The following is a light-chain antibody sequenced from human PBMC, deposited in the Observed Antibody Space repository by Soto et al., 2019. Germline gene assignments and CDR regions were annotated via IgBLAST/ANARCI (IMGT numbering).Light chain of an antibody. CDR1: QSVSSN. CDR2: GAS. V-gene: IGKV3-15*01. CDR3: QQYGTSPRT. J-gene: IGKJ1*01. Sequence: EIVMTQSPATLSVSPGERATLSCRASQSVSSNVAWYQQIPGQTPRLLIYGASTRATTIPVRFSGSGSGTDFTLTISRLEPEDFAVYYCQQYGTSPRTFGQGTKVEIK.